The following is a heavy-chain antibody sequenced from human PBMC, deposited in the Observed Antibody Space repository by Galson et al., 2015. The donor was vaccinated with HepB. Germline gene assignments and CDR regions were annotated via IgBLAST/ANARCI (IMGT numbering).Heavy chain of an antibody. CDR2: VNSGGST. J-gene: IGHJ4*02. V-gene: IGHV3-23*01. Sequence: SLRLSCAASGFSFRSYGMNWVRQAPAKGLEWVSSVNSGGSTYYADSVKGRFTISRDESKNTLYLQMSSLRAEDTAIYYCAKDFHDHDLGRCDYWGQGALVTVSS. CDR1: GFSFRSYG. CDR3: AKDFHDHDLGRCDY. D-gene: IGHD3-16*01.